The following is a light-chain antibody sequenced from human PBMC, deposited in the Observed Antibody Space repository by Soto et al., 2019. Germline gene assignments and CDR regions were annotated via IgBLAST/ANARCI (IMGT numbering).Light chain of an antibody. Sequence: EVVLTQSPATLSLSPGERATLSCRASQSVSRFLAWYQQKPGQAPRLLIFDASNRATGIPARFSASGSGTDFTLTISSLESEDSAVYYCQQRSDRPITFGQGTRLDI. J-gene: IGKJ5*01. CDR1: QSVSRF. CDR2: DAS. CDR3: QQRSDRPIT. V-gene: IGKV3-11*01.